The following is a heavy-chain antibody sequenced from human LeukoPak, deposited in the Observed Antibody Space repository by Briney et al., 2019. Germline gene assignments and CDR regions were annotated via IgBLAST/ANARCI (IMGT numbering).Heavy chain of an antibody. CDR1: GYTFTSYG. CDR2: ISAYTGNT. Sequence: ASVKVSCKASGYTFTSYGISWVRQVPGQGLEWMGWISAYTGNTNYAQNLQGRVTMTTDTSTTTAYLEVTSLRSDDTAVYYCARDSSGFYYVHWGQGTLVTVSS. J-gene: IGHJ4*02. CDR3: ARDSSGFYYVH. D-gene: IGHD3-22*01. V-gene: IGHV1-18*01.